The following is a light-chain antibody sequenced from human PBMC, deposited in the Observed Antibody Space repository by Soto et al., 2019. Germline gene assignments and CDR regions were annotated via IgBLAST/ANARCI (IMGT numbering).Light chain of an antibody. CDR1: QSLVHSDGNTF. CDR3: MQGTHWPHT. J-gene: IGKJ1*01. CDR2: KVS. Sequence: DVVMTQSPLSLPVTLGQPASISCRSSQSLVHSDGNTFLSWFQQRPGQSPRRLIYKVSNRDSGVPDRFSGSGSGTDFTLKISGVEAEDVGLYYCMQGTHWPHTFGKGTKVEIK. V-gene: IGKV2-30*02.